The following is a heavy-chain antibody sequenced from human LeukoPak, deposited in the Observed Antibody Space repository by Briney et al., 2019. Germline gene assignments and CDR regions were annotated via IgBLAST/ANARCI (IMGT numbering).Heavy chain of an antibody. CDR2: ISSSSSTI. Sequence: GGSLRLSCAASGFAFSSYSMNWVRQAPGKGLEWVSYISSSSSTIYYADSVKGRFTISRDNAKNSLYLQMNSLRAEDTAVYYCARTTFDFWSGYAEPNWFDPWGQGTLVTVSS. D-gene: IGHD3-3*01. J-gene: IGHJ5*02. CDR3: ARTTFDFWSGYAEPNWFDP. CDR1: GFAFSSYS. V-gene: IGHV3-48*01.